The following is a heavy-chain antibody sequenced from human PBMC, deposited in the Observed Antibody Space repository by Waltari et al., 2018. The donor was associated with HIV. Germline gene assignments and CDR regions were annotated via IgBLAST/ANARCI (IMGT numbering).Heavy chain of an antibody. Sequence: QVQLQESGPGLVKPSETLSLTCAVSGYSISSGYYWGWIRPPPGKGLEWIGSIYHSGSTYYNPSLKSRVTISVDTSKNQFSLKLSSVTAADTAVYYCAREGGGYSYGQNDYWGQGTLVTVSS. V-gene: IGHV4-38-2*02. J-gene: IGHJ4*02. D-gene: IGHD5-18*01. CDR2: IYHSGST. CDR3: AREGGGYSYGQNDY. CDR1: GYSISSGYY.